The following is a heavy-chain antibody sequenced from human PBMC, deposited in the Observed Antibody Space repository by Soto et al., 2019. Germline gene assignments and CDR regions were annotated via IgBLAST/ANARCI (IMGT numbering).Heavy chain of an antibody. V-gene: IGHV3-30*18. Sequence: QVQLVESGGGVVQPGRSLRLSCAASGFTFSSYGMHWVRQAPGKGLEWVAVISYDGSNKYYADSVKGRFTISRDNSKNTLYLQMNSLRAEDTAVYYCAKDPVGATTYDYYGMDVWGQGTTVTVSS. CDR2: ISYDGSNK. CDR3: AKDPVGATTYDYYGMDV. CDR1: GFTFSSYG. D-gene: IGHD1-26*01. J-gene: IGHJ6*02.